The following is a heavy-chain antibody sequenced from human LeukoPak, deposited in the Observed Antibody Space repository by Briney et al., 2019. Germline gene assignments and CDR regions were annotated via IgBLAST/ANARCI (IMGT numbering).Heavy chain of an antibody. Sequence: GGSLRLSCVASGFSFRNYGMHWVRQATGKGLEWVSFIWSDGNNKKYRDSVKGRFTISRDNSNNMLYLQMDSLRPEDTGVYYCAKDPGASVPGFYMDVWGKGTTVIVSS. CDR1: GFSFRNYG. V-gene: IGHV3-30*02. J-gene: IGHJ6*03. CDR3: AKDPGASVPGFYMDV. CDR2: IWSDGNNK. D-gene: IGHD2-8*02.